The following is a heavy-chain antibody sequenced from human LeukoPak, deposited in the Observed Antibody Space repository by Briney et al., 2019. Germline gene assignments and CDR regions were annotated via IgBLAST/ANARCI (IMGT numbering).Heavy chain of an antibody. V-gene: IGHV3-13*04. CDR2: IGAAGEM. J-gene: IGHJ4*02. D-gene: IGHD1-1*01. CDR1: GFTFSSYD. CDR3: AKVLSNWNDVTTPDY. Sequence: GGSLRLSCAASGFTFSSYDMHWVRQATGKGLEWVSTIGAAGEMFYPDSVKGRFTISRDNSKNTLYLQMNSLRAEDTAVYYCAKVLSNWNDVTTPDYWGQGTLVTVSS.